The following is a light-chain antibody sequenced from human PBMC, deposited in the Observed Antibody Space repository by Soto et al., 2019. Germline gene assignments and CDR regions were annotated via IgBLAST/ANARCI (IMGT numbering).Light chain of an antibody. CDR2: GAS. J-gene: IGKJ4*01. CDR3: NQYHSSFT. Sequence: EIVLTQSPGTLSLSPGEGATLSCRASQSVSSSSLTWYQQKRGQAPRLLIYGASTRATGIPDRFSGSGSGTDFTLTISRLAHEDFAVYYCNQYHSSFTFGGGTKVEIK. CDR1: QSVSSSS. V-gene: IGKV3-20*01.